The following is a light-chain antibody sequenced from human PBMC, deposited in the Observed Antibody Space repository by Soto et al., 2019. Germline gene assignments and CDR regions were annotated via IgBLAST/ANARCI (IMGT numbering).Light chain of an antibody. J-gene: IGKJ3*01. V-gene: IGKV1-33*01. CDR2: DAS. CDR3: QQYDNLLRFT. CDR1: QDISNY. Sequence: DIQMTQSPSSLSASVGDRVTITCQASQDISNYLNWYQQKPGKAPKLLIYDASNLETGVPPRFSGSESGTDFTCTISSLQPEDIATYYCQQYDNLLRFTFGPGTKVDI.